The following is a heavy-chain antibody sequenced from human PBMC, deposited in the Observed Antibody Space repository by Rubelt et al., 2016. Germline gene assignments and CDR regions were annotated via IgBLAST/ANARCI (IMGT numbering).Heavy chain of an antibody. CDR3: AGGSLLDGSSAYYYGMGV. D-gene: IGHD3-22*01. CDR2: IIPIFGTA. Sequence: SGAEVKKPGASVKVSCKASGYPFTSYGISWVRQAPGQGLEWMGGIIPIFGTATYAQKFQGRVTITADKSTSTAYMDLSSLRSEDTAVYYCAGGSLLDGSSAYYYGMGVWGQGALVTVSS. V-gene: IGHV1-69*06. J-gene: IGHJ6*02. CDR1: GYPFTSYG.